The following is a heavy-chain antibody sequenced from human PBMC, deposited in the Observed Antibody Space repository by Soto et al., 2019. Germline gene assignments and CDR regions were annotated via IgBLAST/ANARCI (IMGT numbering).Heavy chain of an antibody. CDR1: GFTFSSSA. CDR3: ARCTVDTIVTSGWCHYLDP. V-gene: IGHV3-23*01. D-gene: IGHD6-19*01. J-gene: IGHJ5*02. CDR2: VSGSGGTT. Sequence: EVQLLDSGGGLVQPEGSLRLSCAASGFTFSSSAMSWVRQAPGKGLEWVSAVSGSGGTTYYADSVRGRFTISRDNSKNTLDLQMNSLRAEDTAIYFCARCTVDTIVTSGWCHYLDPWGQGTLVTVSS.